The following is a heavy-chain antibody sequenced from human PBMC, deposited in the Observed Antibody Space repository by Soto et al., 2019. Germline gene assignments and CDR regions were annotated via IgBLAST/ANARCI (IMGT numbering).Heavy chain of an antibody. D-gene: IGHD2-15*01. J-gene: IGHJ4*02. CDR3: ARAPVLYYFDY. Sequence: SETLSLTCTVSGGSMSSYYWSWIRQTPGKELEWIGYIYDTGSTSYNPSLKSRVTISVDTSENRFSLKVISVTIADTAVYYCARAPVLYYFDYWGQGALVTVSS. CDR1: GGSMSSYY. V-gene: IGHV4-59*01. CDR2: IYDTGST.